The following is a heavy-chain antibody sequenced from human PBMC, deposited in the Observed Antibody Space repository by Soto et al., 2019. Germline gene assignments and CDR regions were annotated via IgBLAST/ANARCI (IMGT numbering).Heavy chain of an antibody. CDR2: IKEDGSGK. J-gene: IGHJ4*02. CDR3: VRVGRLGGY. V-gene: IGHV3-7*03. Sequence: GGSLRLSCTASGFTFSSYWMSWVRQAPGKGLGWVANIKEDGSGKYYVDSVKGRFSISRDNARNSLCLQMNSLRVEDTAVYYCVRVGRLGGYWGQGALVTVSS. D-gene: IGHD3-16*01. CDR1: GFTFSSYW.